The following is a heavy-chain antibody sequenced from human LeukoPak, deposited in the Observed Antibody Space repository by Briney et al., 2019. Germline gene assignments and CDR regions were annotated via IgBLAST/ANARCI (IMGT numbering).Heavy chain of an antibody. Sequence: GGSLRLSCAASGFXFNTYAMNWVRQAPGKGLEWVSSISSSSSYIYYADSVKGRFTISRDNAKNSLYLQMNSLRAEDTAVYYCARDACSGWYVPAYYYYYGMDVWGQGTTVTVSS. CDR2: ISSSSSYI. CDR1: GFXFNTYA. CDR3: ARDACSGWYVPAYYYYYGMDV. D-gene: IGHD6-19*01. J-gene: IGHJ6*02. V-gene: IGHV3-21*01.